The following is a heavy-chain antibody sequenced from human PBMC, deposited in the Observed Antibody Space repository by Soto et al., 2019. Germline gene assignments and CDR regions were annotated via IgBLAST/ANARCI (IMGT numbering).Heavy chain of an antibody. V-gene: IGHV4-39*01. CDR3: ARLPSRHLVDY. CDR1: GSSISSSGYY. J-gene: IGHJ4*02. Sequence: QLQVQESGPGLVKPSETLSLTCTVSGSSISSSGYYWGWIRLPPGKGLEWIGSMYYGVSTYYNPSLKSRVTVSVDASKNLFSLNLSSVTAADTAVYYCARLPSRHLVDYWGQGTLVTVSS. D-gene: IGHD3-3*02. CDR2: MYYGVST.